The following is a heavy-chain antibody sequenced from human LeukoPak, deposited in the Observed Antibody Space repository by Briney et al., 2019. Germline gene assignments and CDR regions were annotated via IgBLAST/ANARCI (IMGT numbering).Heavy chain of an antibody. CDR2: IYYSGST. Sequence: SSETLSLTCTVSGGSISSGDYYWSWIRQPPGKGLEWIGYIYYSGSTYYNPSLKSRVTISVDTSKNQFSLKLSSVTAADTAVYYCARDRDDSSGPFQIWGQGTLVTVSS. D-gene: IGHD3-22*01. V-gene: IGHV4-30-4*08. CDR1: GGSISSGDYY. J-gene: IGHJ4*02. CDR3: ARDRDDSSGPFQI.